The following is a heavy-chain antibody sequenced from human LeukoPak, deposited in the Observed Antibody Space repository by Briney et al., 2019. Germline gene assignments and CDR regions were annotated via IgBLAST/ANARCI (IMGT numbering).Heavy chain of an antibody. V-gene: IGHV1-18*01. CDR1: GYTFTSYG. D-gene: IGHD6-13*01. Sequence: ASVKVSCKASGYTFTSYGISWVRQAPGQGLEWMGWISAYNGNTNYAQKLQGRVTMTTDTSTSTAYMELRSLRSEDTAVYYCARLLGYSSSWYHDYYYGMDVWGQGTTVTVSS. CDR3: ARLLGYSSSWYHDYYYGMDV. J-gene: IGHJ6*02. CDR2: ISAYNGNT.